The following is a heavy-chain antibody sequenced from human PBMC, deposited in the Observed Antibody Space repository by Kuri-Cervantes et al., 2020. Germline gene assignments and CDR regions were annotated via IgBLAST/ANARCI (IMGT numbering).Heavy chain of an antibody. CDR1: GYTFTSYY. CDR3: ARDVKGPGEDPIAATAPIDY. CDR2: INPSGGST. D-gene: IGHD6-13*01. Sequence: ASVKVSCKASGYTFTSYYMHWVRQAPGQGLEWMGIINPSGGSTSYAQKFQGRVTMSRDTSTSTAYMELRSLRSDDTAVYYCARDVKGPGEDPIAATAPIDYWGQGTLVTVSS. J-gene: IGHJ4*02. V-gene: IGHV1-46*01.